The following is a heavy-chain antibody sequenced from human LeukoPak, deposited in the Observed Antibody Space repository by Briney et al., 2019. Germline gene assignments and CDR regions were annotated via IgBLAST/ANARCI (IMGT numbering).Heavy chain of an antibody. CDR2: ISWNSGSI. V-gene: IGHV3-9*01. J-gene: IGHJ4*02. D-gene: IGHD3-22*01. CDR3: AKDILYYYDSSGYYDY. CDR1: GFTFDDYA. Sequence: PGGSLRLSCAASGFTFDDYAMHWVRQAPGKGLEWVSGISWNSGSIGYADSVKGRFTISRDNAKNSLYLQMNSLRAEDTALYCCAKDILYYYDSSGYYDYWGQGTLVTVSS.